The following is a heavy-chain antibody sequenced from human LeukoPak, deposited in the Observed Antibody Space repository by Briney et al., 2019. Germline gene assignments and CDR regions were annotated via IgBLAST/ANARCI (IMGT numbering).Heavy chain of an antibody. J-gene: IGHJ2*01. V-gene: IGHV4-34*01. Sequence: PSETLSLTCVVYGESFSGYSWSWIRQPPGKGLEWIGEVNQRRNTNYNPSLKSRVTISIDTSKNQFSLKLSSVTAADTAVYYCARHGWHAWYFDLWGRGTLVTVSS. CDR1: GESFSGYS. D-gene: IGHD6-19*01. CDR2: VNQRRNT. CDR3: ARHGWHAWYFDL.